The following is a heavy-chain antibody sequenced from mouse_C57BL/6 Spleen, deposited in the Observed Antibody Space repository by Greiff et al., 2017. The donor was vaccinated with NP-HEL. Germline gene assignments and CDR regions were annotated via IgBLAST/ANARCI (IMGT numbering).Heavy chain of an antibody. J-gene: IGHJ1*03. CDR1: GFSLTSYG. CDR2: IWGDGST. D-gene: IGHD1-1*01. CDR3: AKPITTVDHWYFDV. Sequence: VQLQESGPGLVAPSQSLSITCTVSGFSLTSYGVSWVRQPPGKGLEWLGEIWGDGSTNYHSALISRLSISKDNSKSQVFLQLNSLQTDDTATYYCAKPITTVDHWYFDVWGTGTTVTVSS. V-gene: IGHV2-3*01.